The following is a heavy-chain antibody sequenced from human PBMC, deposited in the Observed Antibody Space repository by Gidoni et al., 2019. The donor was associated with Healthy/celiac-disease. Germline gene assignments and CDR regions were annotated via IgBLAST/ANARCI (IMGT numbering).Heavy chain of an antibody. V-gene: IGHV3-21*06. CDR3: ARDGREVPAATYYYYYGMDV. J-gene: IGHJ6*02. D-gene: IGHD2-2*01. Sequence: EVQLVESGGGLVKPGGSLRLSCAASGFTFRSYSMNWVRPAPGKGLEWVSSISSSSSYIYYADSVKGRFTISRDNAKNALYLQMNSLRAEDTAVYYCARDGREVPAATYYYYYGMDVWGQGTTVTVSS. CDR1: GFTFRSYS. CDR2: ISSSSSYI.